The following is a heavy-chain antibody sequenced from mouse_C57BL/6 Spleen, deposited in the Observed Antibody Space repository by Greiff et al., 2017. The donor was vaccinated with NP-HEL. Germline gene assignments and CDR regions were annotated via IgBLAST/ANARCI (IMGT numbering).Heavy chain of an antibody. CDR1: GYSFTGYF. V-gene: IGHV1-20*01. Sequence: VQLKESGPELVKPGDSVKISCKASGYSFTGYFMNWVMQSHGKSLEWIGRINPYNGDTFYNQKFKGKATLTVDKSSSTAHMELRSLTSEDSAVYYCARGGYSNYLFDYWGQGTTLTVSS. J-gene: IGHJ2*01. D-gene: IGHD2-5*01. CDR3: ARGGYSNYLFDY. CDR2: INPYNGDT.